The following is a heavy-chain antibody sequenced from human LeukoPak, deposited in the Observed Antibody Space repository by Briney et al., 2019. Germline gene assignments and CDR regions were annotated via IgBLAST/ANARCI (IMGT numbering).Heavy chain of an antibody. V-gene: IGHV4-34*01. D-gene: IGHD1-1*01. CDR3: ARGPTGTPGYFDY. Sequence: SETLSLTCAVYGGSFSGYYWSWIRQPPGKGLEWIGEINHSGSTNYNPSLRSRVTISVDTSKNQFSLKLSSVTAADTAVYYCARGPTGTPGYFDYWGQGTLVTVSS. CDR1: GGSFSGYY. CDR2: INHSGST. J-gene: IGHJ4*02.